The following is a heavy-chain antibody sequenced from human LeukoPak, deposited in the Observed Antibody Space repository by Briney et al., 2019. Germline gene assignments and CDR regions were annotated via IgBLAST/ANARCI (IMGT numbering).Heavy chain of an antibody. CDR2: IYYSGST. D-gene: IGHD3-22*01. Sequence: PSETLSLTCTVSGGSISSSSYYWGWIRQPPGKGLEWIGSIYYSGSTYYNPSLESRVTISVDTSKNQFSLKLSSVTAADTAVYYCARPPYYYDSSGGYWGQGTLVTVSS. CDR3: ARPPYYYDSSGGY. J-gene: IGHJ4*02. CDR1: GGSISSSSYY. V-gene: IGHV4-39*01.